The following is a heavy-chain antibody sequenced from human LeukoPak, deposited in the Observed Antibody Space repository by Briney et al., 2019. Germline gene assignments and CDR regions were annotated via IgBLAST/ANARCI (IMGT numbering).Heavy chain of an antibody. D-gene: IGHD2-15*01. J-gene: IGHJ4*02. CDR2: SCVTT. V-gene: IGHV3-23*01. Sequence: SCVTTDYADSVNGRFTIYRDNTKNKLYLQMDSLRGGDTGVYYCARGHQGCSGGSCYPAFDCWGQGTLVTVSS. CDR3: ARGHQGCSGGSCYPAFDC.